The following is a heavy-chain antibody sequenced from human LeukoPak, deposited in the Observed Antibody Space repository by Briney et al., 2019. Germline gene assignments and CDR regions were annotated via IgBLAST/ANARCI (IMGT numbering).Heavy chain of an antibody. CDR1: GDSVSSNSVT. CDR3: ARTQHGWWLDY. J-gene: IGHJ4*02. D-gene: IGHD6-19*01. V-gene: IGHV6-1*01. Sequence: SQTLSLTCATSGDSVSSNSVTWNWIRQSPSRGLEWLGRTYYRSKWFNDYAVSVKSRITINSDTSKNQFSLQLNSVTPEDTAIYYCARTQHGWWLDYWGQGTLVTVSS. CDR2: TYYRSKWFN.